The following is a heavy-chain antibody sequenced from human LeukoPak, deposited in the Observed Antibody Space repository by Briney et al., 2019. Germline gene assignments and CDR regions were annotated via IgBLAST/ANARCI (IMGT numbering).Heavy chain of an antibody. J-gene: IGHJ6*03. Sequence: ASVKVSCKASGYTFTSYDINWVRQATGQGLEWMGWMNPNSGNTGYAQKFQGRVTMTRNTSISTAYMELSSLRSEDTAVYYCAREKTLFDILTGYPYYYYYYMDVWGKGTTVTVSS. CDR1: GYTFTSYD. CDR2: MNPNSGNT. V-gene: IGHV1-8*01. D-gene: IGHD3-9*01. CDR3: AREKTLFDILTGYPYYYYYYMDV.